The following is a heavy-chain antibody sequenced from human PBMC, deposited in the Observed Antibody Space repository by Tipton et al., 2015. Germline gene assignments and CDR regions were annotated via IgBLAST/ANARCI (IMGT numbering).Heavy chain of an antibody. CDR3: ARHKDSGTYPLDY. CDR2: VFHNGDS. Sequence: TLSLTCTVSGGSINNNYWSWIRQPPGKGLEYMGYVFHNGDSNYNPSLKSRVSMSVGTSKNQISLKLTSATAADTAIYYCARHKDSGTYPLDYWGQGTLVTVSS. V-gene: IGHV4-59*01. CDR1: GGSINNNY. D-gene: IGHD3-10*01. J-gene: IGHJ4*02.